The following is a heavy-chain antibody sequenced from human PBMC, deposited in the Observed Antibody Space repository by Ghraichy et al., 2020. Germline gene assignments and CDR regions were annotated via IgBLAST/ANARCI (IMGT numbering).Heavy chain of an antibody. J-gene: IGHJ4*02. D-gene: IGHD3-3*01. V-gene: IGHV3-53*01. CDR3: AIGLLRSFDL. CDR1: GFTVSSNY. CDR2: LYSAGTT. Sequence: LRLSCAASGFTVSSNYMSWVRRAPGKGPEWVSVLYSAGTTYYAGSVKGRFTISRDNSKNTLYLQMNSLRAEDTAVYYCAIGLLRSFDLWGQGNLVTVSS.